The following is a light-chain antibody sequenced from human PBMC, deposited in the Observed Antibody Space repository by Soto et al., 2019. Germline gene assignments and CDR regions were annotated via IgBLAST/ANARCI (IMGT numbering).Light chain of an antibody. CDR3: QQYTEWPPWS. CDR1: QSVSSN. J-gene: IGKJ1*01. V-gene: IGKV3-15*01. CDR2: AAS. Sequence: IKMTQAPASLSMSPGERASLSCRASQSVSSNLAWYQQKPGQAPRLLIYAASTRATGISTRFSGSGSGTEFTLTISSLQSEDFAIYYCQQYTEWPPWSFGQGTKVDIK.